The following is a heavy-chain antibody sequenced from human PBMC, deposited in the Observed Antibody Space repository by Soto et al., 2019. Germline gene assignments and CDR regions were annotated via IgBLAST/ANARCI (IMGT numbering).Heavy chain of an antibody. V-gene: IGHV3-30*18. CDR3: AKVGPYSSSWYGNGEDYYYGMDV. D-gene: IGHD6-13*01. CDR1: EFTFSSYG. Sequence: PRGSLAVSCAASEFTFSSYGMHWVRQAPGKGLDLVAVISYDGSNKYYADSVKGRFTISRDNSKNTLYLQMNSLRAEETAVYYCAKVGPYSSSWYGNGEDYYYGMDVWGQGTTVTVSS. J-gene: IGHJ6*02. CDR2: ISYDGSNK.